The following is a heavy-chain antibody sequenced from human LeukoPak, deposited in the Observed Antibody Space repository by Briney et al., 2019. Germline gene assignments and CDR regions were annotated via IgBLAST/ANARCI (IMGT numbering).Heavy chain of an antibody. CDR2: IYYSGST. CDR1: GGSISNHY. J-gene: IGHJ5*02. CDR3: AKHLTNAYYDMIWFDP. Sequence: SETLSLTCIVSGGSISNHYWSWIRQAPGKGLEWIGYIYYSGSTNYNPSVKSRVTISLDTSKNQLSLRLSSVTAADTAVYYCAKHLTNAYYDMIWFDPWGQGTLVTVSS. V-gene: IGHV4-59*11. D-gene: IGHD3-22*01.